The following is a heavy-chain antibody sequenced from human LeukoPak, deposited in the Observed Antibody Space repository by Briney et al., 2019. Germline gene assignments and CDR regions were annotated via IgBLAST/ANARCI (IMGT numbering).Heavy chain of an antibody. V-gene: IGHV3-23*01. D-gene: IGHD6-13*01. J-gene: IGHJ4*02. CDR1: GFTFSSHG. CDR2: ISGTGSST. CDR3: AKSSSSNWYFYFDY. Sequence: QPGGSLTLSCAASGFTFSSHGMSWVRQAPGKGLEWVSVISGTGSSTYYADSVKGRFTISRDNSKNTVSLQMNSLRAEDTAVYYCAKSSSSNWYFYFDYWGQGTLVTVSS.